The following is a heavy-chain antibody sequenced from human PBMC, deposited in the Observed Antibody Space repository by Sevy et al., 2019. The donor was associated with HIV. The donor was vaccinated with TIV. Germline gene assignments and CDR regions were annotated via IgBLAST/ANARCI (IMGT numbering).Heavy chain of an antibody. V-gene: IGHV1-18*01. CDR3: AKEGKNIRSWFDP. J-gene: IGHJ5*02. D-gene: IGHD3-3*02. CDR2: ISGYNGYT. Sequence: ASVKVSCKASGYSFTNYGIGWVRQAPGQELEWMGWISGYNGYTNYAQNLQGRVTMTTDTSTSTAYMELRSLRSDDTAIYYCAKEGKNIRSWFDPWGQGTLVTVSS. CDR1: GYSFTNYG.